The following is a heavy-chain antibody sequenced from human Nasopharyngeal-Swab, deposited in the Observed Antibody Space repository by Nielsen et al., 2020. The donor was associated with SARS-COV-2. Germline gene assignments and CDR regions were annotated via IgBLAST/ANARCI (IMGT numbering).Heavy chain of an antibody. J-gene: IGHJ6*02. V-gene: IGHV3-21*01. CDR3: ARVSTSNYYYYYGMDV. CDR2: ISSSSSYI. Sequence: VRQMPGKGLEWVSSISSSSSYIYYADSVKGRLTISRDNAKNSLYLQMNSLRAEDTAVYYCARVSTSNYYYYYGMDVWGQGTTVTVSS. D-gene: IGHD4-11*01.